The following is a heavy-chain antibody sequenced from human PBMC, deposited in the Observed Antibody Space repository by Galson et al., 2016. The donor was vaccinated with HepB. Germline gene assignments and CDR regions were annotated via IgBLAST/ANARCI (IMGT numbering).Heavy chain of an antibody. V-gene: IGHV5-51*01. CDR3: ARQGARGGLAYWYFDL. J-gene: IGHJ2*01. D-gene: IGHD3-10*01. CDR2: IYPGDSET. CDR1: GSSFTNYW. Sequence: QSGAEVKKPGESLKISCKGSGSSFTNYWIGWVRQMPGKGLEWVGLIYPGDSETRYSPSFQGQVTISTDKSISTAYLQWNSLKASDTAMYYCARQGARGGLAYWYFDLWGRGTLVTVSS.